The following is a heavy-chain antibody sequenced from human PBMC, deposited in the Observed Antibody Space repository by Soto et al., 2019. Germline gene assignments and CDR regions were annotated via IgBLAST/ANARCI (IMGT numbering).Heavy chain of an antibody. Sequence: EVQLLESGGGLVQPGGSLRLSCAASGFTFSSYAMSWVRQAPGKGLEWVSAISGSGGSTYYADSVKGRFTISRDNSKNTLYLQMNSLRAEDTGVYYCAKGGDYAFSYYMDVWGKGTTVTVSS. J-gene: IGHJ6*03. CDR1: GFTFSSYA. V-gene: IGHV3-23*01. D-gene: IGHD4-17*01. CDR3: AKGGDYAFSYYMDV. CDR2: ISGSGGST.